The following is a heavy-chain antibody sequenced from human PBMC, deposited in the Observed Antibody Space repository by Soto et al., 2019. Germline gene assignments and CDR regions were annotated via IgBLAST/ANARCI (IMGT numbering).Heavy chain of an antibody. V-gene: IGHV4-34*01. Sequence: SETLSLTCAVYGGSFSGYYWSWIRQPPGKGLEWIGEINHSGSTNYNPSLKSRVTISVDTSKNQFSLKLSSVTAADTAVYYCARVGRYFDWFRYMDVWGKGTTVTVSS. J-gene: IGHJ6*03. CDR2: INHSGST. CDR3: ARVGRYFDWFRYMDV. CDR1: GGSFSGYY. D-gene: IGHD3-9*01.